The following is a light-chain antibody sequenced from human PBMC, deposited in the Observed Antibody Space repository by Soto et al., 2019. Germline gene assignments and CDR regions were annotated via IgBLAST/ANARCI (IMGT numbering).Light chain of an antibody. CDR1: QAIYNY. CDR3: QKFSAVPT. J-gene: IGKJ4*01. CDR2: AAS. V-gene: IGKV1-27*01. Sequence: DIPMTQSPSSLSASVGDRVTITCRASQAIYNYLAWYQQKPGKVPTLLISAASTLHSGVPSRFSGSGSGTDFTLTISSLQPEDVATYYCQKFSAVPTFGGGPKVEI.